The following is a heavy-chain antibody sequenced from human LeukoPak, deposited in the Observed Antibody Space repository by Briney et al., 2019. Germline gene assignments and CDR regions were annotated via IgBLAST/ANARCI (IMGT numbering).Heavy chain of an antibody. CDR1: GGSFSGYY. CDR3: ARNASPFIVVVPAAMTVYFDY. D-gene: IGHD2-2*01. J-gene: IGHJ4*02. V-gene: IGHV4-34*01. CDR2: IYYSGST. Sequence: SETLSLTCAVYGGSFSGYYWSCIRQPPGKGLEWIGSIYYSGSTYYNPSLKSRVTISVDTSTNQFSLQLSSVTAADTAVYYCARNASPFIVVVPAAMTVYFDYWGQGTLVTVSS.